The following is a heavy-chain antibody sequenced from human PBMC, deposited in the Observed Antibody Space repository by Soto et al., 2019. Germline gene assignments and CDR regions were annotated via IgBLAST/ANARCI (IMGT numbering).Heavy chain of an antibody. CDR1: GGSISSGGYS. D-gene: IGHD3-22*01. V-gene: IGHV4-30-2*01. CDR3: ARLMWDSSGYYCYFDY. CDR2: IYHSGST. J-gene: IGHJ4*02. Sequence: PSETLSLTCAVSGGSISSGGYSWSWIRQPPGKGLEWIGYIYHSGSTYYNPSLKSRVTISVDRSKNQFSLKLSSVTAADTAVYYCARLMWDSSGYYCYFDYWGQGALVTVSS.